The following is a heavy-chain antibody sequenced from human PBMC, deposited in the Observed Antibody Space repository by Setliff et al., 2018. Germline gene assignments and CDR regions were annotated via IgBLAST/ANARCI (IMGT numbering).Heavy chain of an antibody. CDR1: GLSYINDW. CDR3: ARDGVFYAMDF. V-gene: IGHV3-48*03. J-gene: IGHJ6*02. D-gene: IGHD3-10*01. Sequence: LRLSCTASGLSYINDWVSWVRQAPGKGLEWLSKISGDGITIFYADSVRGRFTISRDNAKNSLYLQMNSLRAEDSAVYYCARDGVFYAMDFWGQGTTVTVSS. CDR2: ISGDGITI.